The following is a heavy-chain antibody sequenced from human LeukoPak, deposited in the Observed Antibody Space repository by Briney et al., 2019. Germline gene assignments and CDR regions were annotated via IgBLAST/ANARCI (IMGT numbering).Heavy chain of an antibody. CDR1: GFTFSSYA. Sequence: GGSLRLSCAASGFTFSSYAMHWVRQAPGKGLEWVAVISYDGSNKNYADSVKGRFTISRDNSKNTLYLQMNSLRAEDTAVYYCARDRGQLLRMDVWGKGTTVTVSS. V-gene: IGHV3-30*04. CDR2: ISYDGSNK. CDR3: ARDRGQLLRMDV. J-gene: IGHJ6*04. D-gene: IGHD2-2*01.